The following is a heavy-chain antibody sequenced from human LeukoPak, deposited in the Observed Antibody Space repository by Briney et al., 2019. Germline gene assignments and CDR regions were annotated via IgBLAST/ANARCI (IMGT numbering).Heavy chain of an antibody. CDR3: TRLLRGHYYYMDV. J-gene: IGHJ6*03. D-gene: IGHD3-3*01. CDR2: IRSKANSYAT. CDR1: GFTFSGSA. Sequence: GGSLRLSCAASGFTFSGSAMHWVRQASGEGLEWVGRIRSKANSYATAYAASVKGRFTISRDDSKNTAYLQMNSLKTEDTAVYYCTRLLRGHYYYMDVWGKGTTVTVSS. V-gene: IGHV3-73*01.